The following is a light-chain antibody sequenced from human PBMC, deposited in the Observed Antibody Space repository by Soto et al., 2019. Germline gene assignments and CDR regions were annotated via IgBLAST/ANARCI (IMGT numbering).Light chain of an antibody. CDR2: EVS. V-gene: IGLV2-14*01. J-gene: IGLJ1*01. CDR3: SSYTSSSTLSYV. CDR1: SSEVGGYNY. Sequence: QSALTQPASVSGSPGQSITISCTGTSSEVGGYNYVSWYQQHPGKAPKLMIYEVSNRPSGVSNRFSGSKSGNTASLTISGLQAEDEADYYCSSYTSSSTLSYVFGTGTNLTVL.